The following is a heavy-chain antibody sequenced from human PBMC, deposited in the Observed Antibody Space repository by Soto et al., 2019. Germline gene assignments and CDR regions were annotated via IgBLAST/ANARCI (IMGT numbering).Heavy chain of an antibody. V-gene: IGHV3-21*01. CDR2: ISSSSSYI. CDR1: GFTFSSYS. Sequence: SLRLSCAASGFTFSSYSMDWVRQAPGKGLEWVSSISSSSSYIYYADSVKGRFTISRDNAKNSLYLQMNSLRAEDTAVYYCAREEETTPTSSDYWGQGTLVTVSS. CDR3: AREEETTPTSSDY. D-gene: IGHD1-7*01. J-gene: IGHJ4*02.